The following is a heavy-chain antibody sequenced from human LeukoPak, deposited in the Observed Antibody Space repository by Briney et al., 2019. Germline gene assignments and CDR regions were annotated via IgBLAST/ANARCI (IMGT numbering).Heavy chain of an antibody. CDR3: AITSYGSGSYQDN. CDR2: IYSGGST. Sequence: GGSLRLSCAASGFTVSSNYMTWVRQAPGKGLEWVSVIYSGGSTYYADSVKGRFTISRDNSKNTLYLQMNNLRAEDTALYYCAITSYGSGSYQDNWGQGTLVTVSS. J-gene: IGHJ4*02. D-gene: IGHD3-10*01. CDR1: GFTVSSNY. V-gene: IGHV3-53*01.